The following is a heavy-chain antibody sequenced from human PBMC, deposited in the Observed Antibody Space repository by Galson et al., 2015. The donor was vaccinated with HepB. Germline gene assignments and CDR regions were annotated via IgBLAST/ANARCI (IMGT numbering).Heavy chain of an antibody. CDR2: TSAYNGNT. CDR1: GYTFTIYG. V-gene: IGHV1-18*04. D-gene: IGHD3-3*01. Sequence: SVKASCKASGYTFTIYGISWVRQAPGQGLEWMGWTSAYNGNTNYAQKFQGRVTLTTDTSTSTVYMELRSLRSDDTAVYYCARDTLRFSPSSFDGFDIWGQGTMVTVSS. J-gene: IGHJ3*02. CDR3: ARDTLRFSPSSFDGFDI.